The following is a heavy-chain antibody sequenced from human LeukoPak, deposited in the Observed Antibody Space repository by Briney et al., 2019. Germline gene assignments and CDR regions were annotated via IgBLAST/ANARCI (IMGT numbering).Heavy chain of an antibody. CDR1: GGSISNEEYY. CDR2: THSSGST. J-gene: IGHJ5*02. D-gene: IGHD3-10*01. V-gene: IGHV4-30-4*08. Sequence: PSETLSLTCTVSGGSISNEEYYWTWIRQPPGEGLEWIGYTHSSGSTHYNPPLKSRVVISMDTSKNQLSLGLNSVTAADTAVYYCAGEGRVSGWFDPWGQGTLVTVSS. CDR3: AGEGRVSGWFDP.